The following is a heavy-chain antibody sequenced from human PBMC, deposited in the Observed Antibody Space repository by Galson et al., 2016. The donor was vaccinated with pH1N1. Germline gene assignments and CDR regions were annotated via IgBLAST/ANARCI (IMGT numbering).Heavy chain of an antibody. CDR1: GYTFSNYG. CDR3: ARVDSSKWQRGWLDP. J-gene: IGHJ5*02. Sequence: SVKVSCKASGYTFSNYGIIWVRQAPGQGFEWMGWISGYNGDTIYAQKFQGRVTMTRSISINTVYMELNSLSSEDTAVYYCARVDSSKWQRGWLDPWGQGTLVTVSS. V-gene: IGHV1-18*01. D-gene: IGHD6-13*01. CDR2: ISGYNGDT.